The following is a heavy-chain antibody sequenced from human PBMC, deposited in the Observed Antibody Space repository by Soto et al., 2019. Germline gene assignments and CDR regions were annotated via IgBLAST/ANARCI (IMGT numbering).Heavy chain of an antibody. CDR1: GFTFTNYW. CDR2: INNDGSGT. J-gene: IGHJ4*02. CDR3: GSVFEY. Sequence: EVQLVESGGGLVRPGGSLRLSCAVSGFTFTNYWMHWVRQAPGKGLVWVSRINNDGSGTSYADSVQGRFTISRDNAKNTLYLQMDSLRAEATCVYFCGSVFEYWGQGTPVTVSA. V-gene: IGHV3-74*01.